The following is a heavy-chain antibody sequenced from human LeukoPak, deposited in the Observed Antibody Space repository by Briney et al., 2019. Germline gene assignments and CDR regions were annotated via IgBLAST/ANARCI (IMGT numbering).Heavy chain of an antibody. D-gene: IGHD6-13*01. J-gene: IGHJ4*02. CDR1: GFTFSSYW. CDR3: ARDRARYSSSWYLDY. V-gene: IGHV3-7*01. CDR2: IKQDGSEK. Sequence: GGSLRLSCAASGFTFSSYWMSWVRQAPGKGLEWVANIKQDGSEKYYVDSVKGRFTISRDNAKNSLYLQMNSLRAEDTAVYYCARDRARYSSSWYLDYWGQGTLVTVSS.